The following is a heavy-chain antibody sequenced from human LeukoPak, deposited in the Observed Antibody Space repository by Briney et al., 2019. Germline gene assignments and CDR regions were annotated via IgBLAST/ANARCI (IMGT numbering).Heavy chain of an antibody. J-gene: IGHJ4*02. CDR1: GYSISSGYY. V-gene: IGHV4-38-2*02. D-gene: IGHD3-10*01. Sequence: SETLSLTCTVSGYSISSGYYWGWIRQPPGKGLEWIANIYHSGNTYYNPSLKSRVTISVDTSKNQFSLRLSSVTAADTAVYYCARGPGYYGSGSYPSVYWGQGTLVTVSS. CDR2: IYHSGNT. CDR3: ARGPGYYGSGSYPSVY.